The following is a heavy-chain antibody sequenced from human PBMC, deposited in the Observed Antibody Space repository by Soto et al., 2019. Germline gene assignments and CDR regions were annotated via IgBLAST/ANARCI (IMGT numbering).Heavy chain of an antibody. V-gene: IGHV3-48*02. CDR3: VRNYDILTYYGMDV. CDR2: ISSSSSTI. Sequence: GGSLRLSCAASGFTFSSYSMNWVRQAPGKGLEWVSYISSSSSTIYYADSVKGRFTISRDNAKNSLYLQMNSLRDEDTAVYYCVRNYDILTYYGMDVWGQGTTVTVSS. J-gene: IGHJ6*02. D-gene: IGHD3-9*01. CDR1: GFTFSSYS.